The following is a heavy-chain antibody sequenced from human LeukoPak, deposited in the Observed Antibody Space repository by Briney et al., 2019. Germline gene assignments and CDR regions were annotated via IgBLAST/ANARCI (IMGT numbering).Heavy chain of an antibody. D-gene: IGHD2-21*02. J-gene: IGHJ3*02. CDR1: GGSISSYY. Sequence: SSETLSLTCTVSGGSISSYYWSWIRQPPGKGLEWIGEINHSGSTNYNPSLKSRVTISVDTSKNQFSLKLSSVTAADTAVYYCASVVTAHDAFDIWGQGTMVTVSS. V-gene: IGHV4-34*01. CDR3: ASVVTAHDAFDI. CDR2: INHSGST.